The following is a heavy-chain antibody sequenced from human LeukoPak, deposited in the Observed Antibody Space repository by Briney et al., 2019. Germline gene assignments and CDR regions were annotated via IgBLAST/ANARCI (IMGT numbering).Heavy chain of an antibody. CDR2: IYPGDSDT. Sequence: GESLKISCKGSGYSFTSYWIGWVRQMPGKGLEWMGIIYPGDSDTRYSPSFQGRVTISADKSISTAYLQWSSLKASDTAMYYCARGGSSSWYKEVNWFDPWGQGTLVTVSS. CDR1: GYSFTSYW. V-gene: IGHV5-51*01. CDR3: ARGGSSSWYKEVNWFDP. J-gene: IGHJ5*02. D-gene: IGHD6-13*01.